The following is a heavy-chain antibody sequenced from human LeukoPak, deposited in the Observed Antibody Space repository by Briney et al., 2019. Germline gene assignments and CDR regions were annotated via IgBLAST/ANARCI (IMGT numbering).Heavy chain of an antibody. J-gene: IGHJ6*02. CDR3: ARQMLYYDSSGVGMDV. V-gene: IGHV5-51*01. CDR2: IYPGDSDT. Sequence: ESLKISCKGSGYSFTSYWIGWVRQVPGKGLEWMGIIYPGDSDTRYSPSFQGQVTISADKSISTAYLQWSSLKASDTAMYYCARQMLYYDSSGVGMDVWGQGTTVTVSS. D-gene: IGHD3-22*01. CDR1: GYSFTSYW.